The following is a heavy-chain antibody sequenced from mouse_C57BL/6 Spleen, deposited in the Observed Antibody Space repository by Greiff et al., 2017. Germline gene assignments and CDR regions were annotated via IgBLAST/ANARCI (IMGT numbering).Heavy chain of an antibody. Sequence: DVHLVESGGGLVKPGGSLKLSCAASGFTFSDDGMHWVRQAPEKGLEWVAYISSGSSTIYYADTVKGRFTISRDNAKNTLFLQRTSLRSEDTAMYYCARGGYAYYFDYWCQGTTLTVSS. J-gene: IGHJ2*01. D-gene: IGHD2-2*01. CDR1: GFTFSDDG. CDR2: ISSGSSTI. V-gene: IGHV5-17*01. CDR3: ARGGYAYYFDY.